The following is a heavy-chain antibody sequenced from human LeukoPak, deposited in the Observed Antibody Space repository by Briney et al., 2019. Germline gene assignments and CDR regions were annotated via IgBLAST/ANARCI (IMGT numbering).Heavy chain of an antibody. Sequence: GGSLRLSCAASGFTFSTYGMSWVRQAPGKGLEWVSSTSGGGGSTYYADSVKGRFTTFRDNSKNTLYLQMNSLRAEDTAVYYCAKDMDVGGYGSGSYFGYWGQGTLVTVSS. V-gene: IGHV3-23*01. CDR2: TSGGGGST. CDR1: GFTFSTYG. D-gene: IGHD3-10*01. CDR3: AKDMDVGGYGSGSYFGY. J-gene: IGHJ4*02.